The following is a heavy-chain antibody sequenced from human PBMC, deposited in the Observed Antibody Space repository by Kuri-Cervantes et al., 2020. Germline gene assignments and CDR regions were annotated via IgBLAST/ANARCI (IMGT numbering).Heavy chain of an antibody. V-gene: IGHV1-69*05. D-gene: IGHD3-22*01. Sequence: SVKVSCKPSGYSFTDYDIRWVRQAPGQGLEWMGGIIPIFGTANYAQKFQGRVTITTDESTSTAYMELSSLRSEDTAVYYCARESIGYYYDSSGHVLDVWGKGTTVTVSS. CDR1: GYSFTDYD. J-gene: IGHJ6*04. CDR3: ARESIGYYYDSSGHVLDV. CDR2: IIPIFGTA.